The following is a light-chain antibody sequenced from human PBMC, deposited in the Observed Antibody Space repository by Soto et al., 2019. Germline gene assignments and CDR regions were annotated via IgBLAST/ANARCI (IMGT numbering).Light chain of an antibody. CDR2: AAS. Sequence: IQMTQSPASLSSSVGDRVTITCRASQRINSYLNWYHQKPGKAPKLLIYAASSLQTGVPSRFSGSGSGTEFTLTIGSLQPDDFATYYCQHYNSYSEAFGQGTKVDIK. CDR1: QRINSY. V-gene: IGKV1-39*01. J-gene: IGKJ1*01. CDR3: QHYNSYSEA.